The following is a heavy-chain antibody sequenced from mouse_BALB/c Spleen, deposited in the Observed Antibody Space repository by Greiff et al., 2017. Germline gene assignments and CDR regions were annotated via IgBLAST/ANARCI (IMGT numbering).Heavy chain of an antibody. V-gene: IGHV5-6-5*01. CDR3: ARGRAMDY. J-gene: IGHJ4*01. CDR2: ISSGGST. Sequence: EVQGVESGGGLVQPGGSRKLSCAASGFTFSSYAMSWVRQTPEKRLEWVASISSGGSTYYPDSVKGRFTISRDNARNILYLQMSSLRSEDTAMYYCARGRAMDYWGQGTSVTVSS. CDR1: GFTFSSYA.